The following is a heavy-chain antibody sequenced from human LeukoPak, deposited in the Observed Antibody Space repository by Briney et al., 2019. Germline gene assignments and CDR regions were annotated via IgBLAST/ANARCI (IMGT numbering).Heavy chain of an antibody. CDR2: FDPEDGET. J-gene: IGHJ6*04. CDR1: GYTLTELS. V-gene: IGHV1-24*01. D-gene: IGHD6-19*01. Sequence: ASVKVSCKVSGYTLTELSMHWVRQAPGKGLEWMGGFDPEDGETIYAQKFQGRVTMTEDTSTDTAYMELSSLRSEDTAVYYCATPIAVAGMLDVWGKGTTVTVSS. CDR3: ATPIAVAGMLDV.